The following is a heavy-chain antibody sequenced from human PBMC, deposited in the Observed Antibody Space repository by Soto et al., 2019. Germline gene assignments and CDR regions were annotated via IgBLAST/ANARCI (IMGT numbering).Heavy chain of an antibody. CDR3: ARVLSGSSLFDY. CDR1: GGSISSYH. D-gene: IGHD1-26*01. CDR2: ISYSGST. J-gene: IGHJ4*02. V-gene: IGHV4-59*01. Sequence: SETLSLTCSVSGGSISSYHWSWVRQPPGRGLEWLGYISYSGSTNYNPSLNSRVTISVDTSKNQFSMKLTSVTAADTAVYYCARVLSGSSLFDYWGQGTLVTVSS.